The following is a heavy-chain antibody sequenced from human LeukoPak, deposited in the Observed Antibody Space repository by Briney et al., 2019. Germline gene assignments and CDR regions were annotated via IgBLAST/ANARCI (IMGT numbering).Heavy chain of an antibody. J-gene: IGHJ6*02. Sequence: GASVKVSCKVSGYTLTELSMHWVRQAPGKGLEWMGGFDPEDGETIYAQKFQGRVTMTEDTSTDTAYMELSSLGSEDTAVYYCATDGKNGGVDYGDPRYYYYYGMDVWGQGTTVTVSS. V-gene: IGHV1-24*01. CDR2: FDPEDGET. CDR1: GYTLTELS. D-gene: IGHD4-17*01. CDR3: ATDGKNGGVDYGDPRYYYYYGMDV.